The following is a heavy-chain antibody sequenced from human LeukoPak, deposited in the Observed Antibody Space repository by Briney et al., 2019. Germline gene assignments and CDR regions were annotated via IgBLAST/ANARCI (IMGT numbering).Heavy chain of an antibody. CDR2: ISYDGSNK. CDR1: GFTFSSYA. D-gene: IGHD3-16*01. V-gene: IGHV3-30*04. J-gene: IGHJ6*02. Sequence: PGGSLRLSCAASGFTFSSYAMHWVRQAPGKGLEWVAVISYDGSNKYYADSVKGRFTISRDNSKNTLYLQMNSLRAEDTAVYYCAKDPFTAPRSYGMDVWGQGTTVTVSS. CDR3: AKDPFTAPRSYGMDV.